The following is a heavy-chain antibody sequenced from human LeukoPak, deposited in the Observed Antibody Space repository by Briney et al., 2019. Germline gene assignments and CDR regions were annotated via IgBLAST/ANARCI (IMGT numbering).Heavy chain of an antibody. CDR1: GGSVSSHF. V-gene: IGHV4-59*02. D-gene: IGHD3-10*01. CDR2: IYYSGST. CDR3: ARDFPPYYGSGGYVYAFDI. J-gene: IGHJ3*02. Sequence: SETLSLTCTVSGGSVSSHFWSWIRQPPGKGLEWIGYIYYSGSTNYNPSLKSRVTISVDTSKNQFSLKLSSVTAADTAVYYCARDFPPYYGSGGYVYAFDIWGQGTMVTVSS.